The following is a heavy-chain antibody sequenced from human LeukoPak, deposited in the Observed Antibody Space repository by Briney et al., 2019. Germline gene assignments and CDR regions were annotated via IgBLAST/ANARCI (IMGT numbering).Heavy chain of an antibody. D-gene: IGHD2/OR15-2a*01. V-gene: IGHV3-30*04. CDR1: GFTFSRYA. CDR3: ATRCDYCPDY. Sequence: LAGGSLRLSCAASGFTFSRYAMHWVRQAPGKGLEWLALISYDGSNKYYADSVKGRFTISRDNSENTLYLQMNSLRAEDTAVYYCATRCDYCPDYWGQGTPVTVSS. CDR2: ISYDGSNK. J-gene: IGHJ4*02.